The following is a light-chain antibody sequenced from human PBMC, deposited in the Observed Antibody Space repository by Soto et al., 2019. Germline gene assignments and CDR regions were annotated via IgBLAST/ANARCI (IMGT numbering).Light chain of an antibody. CDR3: HQYGTVPWT. V-gene: IGKV3-20*01. CDR1: QTVPANY. CDR2: GSS. J-gene: IGKJ1*01. Sequence: EVVLTQSPGTLSLSPGERSTVSCMASQTVPANYLAWFQHKPGHAPRLLIYGSSTRATGVPDRFSGSGSGTGSTLTISRLEPDDFAVYYCHQYGTVPWTFGRGTKVDIK.